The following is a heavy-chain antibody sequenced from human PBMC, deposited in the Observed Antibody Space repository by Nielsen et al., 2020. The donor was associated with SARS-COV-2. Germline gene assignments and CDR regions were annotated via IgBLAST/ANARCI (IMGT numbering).Heavy chain of an antibody. CDR3: ARGLVGATTMGYYLDY. V-gene: IGHV1-46*01. J-gene: IGHJ4*02. D-gene: IGHD1-26*01. CDR2: INPSGGST. Sequence: WVRQAPGQGLEWMGVINPSGGSTAYPQKFQGRVTMTRDTSTSTVYMELSSLRSEDTAVYYCARGLVGATTMGYYLDYWGQGTLVTVSS.